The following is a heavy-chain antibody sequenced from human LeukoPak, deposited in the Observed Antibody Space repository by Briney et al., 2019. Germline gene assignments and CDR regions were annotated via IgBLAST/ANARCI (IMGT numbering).Heavy chain of an antibody. J-gene: IGHJ4*02. CDR1: GFTFSSYW. CDR3: ARDGGYFDWLPTFDY. Sequence: GGSLRLSCAASGFTFSSYWMSWVRQAPGKGLEWVANIKQEGSVKYYVDSVKGRFTISRDNAKNTLYLQMNSLRAEDTAVYYCARDGGYFDWLPTFDYWGQGTLVTVSS. V-gene: IGHV3-7*01. CDR2: IKQEGSVK. D-gene: IGHD3-9*01.